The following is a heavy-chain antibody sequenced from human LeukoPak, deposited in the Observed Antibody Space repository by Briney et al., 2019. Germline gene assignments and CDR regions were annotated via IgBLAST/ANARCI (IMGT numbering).Heavy chain of an antibody. CDR1: GYTFTGYY. D-gene: IGHD5-12*01. CDR3: ASAYSGYDYPFDY. Sequence: ASVKVSCKASGYTFTGYYMHWVRQARGQGLEWMGWINPNSGGTNYAQKFQGWVTMTRDTSISTAYMELSRLRSDDTAVYYCASAYSGYDYPFDYWGQGALVTVSS. CDR2: INPNSGGT. J-gene: IGHJ4*02. V-gene: IGHV1-2*04.